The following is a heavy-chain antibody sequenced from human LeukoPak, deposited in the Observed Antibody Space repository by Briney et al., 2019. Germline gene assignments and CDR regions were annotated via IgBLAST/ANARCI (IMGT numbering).Heavy chain of an antibody. D-gene: IGHD3-3*01. Sequence: PSGTLSLTCIVSGGSISSGGYYWSWTRHHPGKGLECIGYIYYCGSTYYNPSLKSRVTISVDTSKNKFSLKLSSVTAADTAVYYCARGRNLYDFWSGYISWGQGTLVTVSS. CDR3: ARGRNLYDFWSGYIS. CDR2: IYYCGST. CDR1: GGSISSGGYY. V-gene: IGHV4-31*03. J-gene: IGHJ4*02.